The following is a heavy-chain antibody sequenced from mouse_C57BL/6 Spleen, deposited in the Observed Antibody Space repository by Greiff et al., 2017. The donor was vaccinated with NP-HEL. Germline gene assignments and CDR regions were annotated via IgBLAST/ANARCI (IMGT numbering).Heavy chain of an antibody. D-gene: IGHD1-1*01. J-gene: IGHJ1*03. Sequence: EVQLVESGGGLVQPKGSLKLSCAASGFTFNTYAMHWVRQAPGKGLEWVARIRSKSSNYATYYADSVKDRFTISRDDSQSMLYLQMNNLKTEDTAMYYCVSGYYGSGDWYFDVWGTGTTVTVSS. V-gene: IGHV10-3*01. CDR2: IRSKSSNYAT. CDR3: VSGYYGSGDWYFDV. CDR1: GFTFNTYA.